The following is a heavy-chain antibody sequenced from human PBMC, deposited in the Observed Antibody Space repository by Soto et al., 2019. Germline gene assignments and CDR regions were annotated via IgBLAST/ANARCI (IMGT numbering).Heavy chain of an antibody. D-gene: IGHD2-2*01. CDR3: ARRYCSSTSCHLPWFDP. V-gene: IGHV1-18*01. J-gene: IGHJ5*02. Sequence: ASVKVSCKASGYTFTSYGISWVRQAPGQGLEWMGWISAYNGNTNYAQKLQGRVTMTTDTPTSTAYMELRSLRSDDTAVYYCARRYCSSTSCHLPWFDPWGQGTLVTVSS. CDR2: ISAYNGNT. CDR1: GYTFTSYG.